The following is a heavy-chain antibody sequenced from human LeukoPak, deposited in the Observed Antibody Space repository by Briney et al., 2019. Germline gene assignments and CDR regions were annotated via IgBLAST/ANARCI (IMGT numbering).Heavy chain of an antibody. Sequence: PSQTLSLTCTVSGGSISSGGYYWSWIRQHPGKGLEWIGNIYYSGSTYYNPSLKSRVTISVDTSKNQFSLKLSSVTAADTAVYYCARGGTTDYFDYWGQGTLVTVSS. CDR1: GGSISSGGYY. D-gene: IGHD1-7*01. CDR3: ARGGTTDYFDY. V-gene: IGHV4-31*03. J-gene: IGHJ4*02. CDR2: IYYSGST.